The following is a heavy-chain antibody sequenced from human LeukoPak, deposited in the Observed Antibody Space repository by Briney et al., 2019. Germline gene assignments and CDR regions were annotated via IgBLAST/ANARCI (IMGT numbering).Heavy chain of an antibody. CDR2: MNPNSGNT. CDR3: SSFADSDTAMVWAFDI. J-gene: IGHJ3*02. CDR1: GYTFASYD. V-gene: IGHV1-8*02. Sequence: ASVKVSCKASGYTFASYDISWVRQATGQGLEWVGWMNPNSGNTGYAQKFQGRVTMTRNTSISTAYMELSSLRSEDTAVYYCSSFADSDTAMVWAFDIWGQGTMVTVSS. D-gene: IGHD5-18*01.